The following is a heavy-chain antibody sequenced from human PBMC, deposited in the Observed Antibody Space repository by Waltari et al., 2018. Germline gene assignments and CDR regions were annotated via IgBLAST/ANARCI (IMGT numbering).Heavy chain of an antibody. CDR2: SGNDETGR. V-gene: IGHV3-74*01. Sequence: EERLLESGGGLVQPGDSLRLSCAGSGFRFSNYWMNWVRQAPGKGLVGVGGSGNDETGRSYADSVKGRLTISRDNVKNTVYLQMKRLRVEDTAVYYCARLAPRTYRSPVPGRHYYDGMDVWGQGTTVTVSS. CDR1: GFRFSNYW. D-gene: IGHD3-10*01. CDR3: ARLAPRTYRSPVPGRHYYDGMDV. J-gene: IGHJ6*02.